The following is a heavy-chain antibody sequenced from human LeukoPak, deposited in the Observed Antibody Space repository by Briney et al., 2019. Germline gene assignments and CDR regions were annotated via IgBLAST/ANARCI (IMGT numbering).Heavy chain of an antibody. Sequence: GESLQISCKGSGYSFTSYWIGWGRQMPGKGVGWMGIIYPGDSDTRYSPSFQGQVTISADKSISTAYLQWSSLKASDTAMYYCARHLRMVRGVTYGMDVWGQGTTVTVSS. CDR2: IYPGDSDT. J-gene: IGHJ6*02. CDR3: ARHLRMVRGVTYGMDV. D-gene: IGHD3-10*01. V-gene: IGHV5-51*01. CDR1: GYSFTSYW.